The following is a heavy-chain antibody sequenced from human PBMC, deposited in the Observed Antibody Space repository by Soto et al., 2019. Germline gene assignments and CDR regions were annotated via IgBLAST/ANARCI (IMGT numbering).Heavy chain of an antibody. CDR2: ISYDGSNK. CDR3: ARDKSSSWYGFSNYYYGMDV. V-gene: IGHV3-30-3*01. J-gene: IGHJ6*02. CDR1: GFTFSSYA. D-gene: IGHD6-13*01. Sequence: QVQLVESGGGVVQPGRSLRLSCAASGFTFSSYAMHWVRQAPGKGLEWVAVISYDGSNKYYADSVKGRFTISRDNSKNTLYLQMNSLRAEDTAVYYCARDKSSSWYGFSNYYYGMDVWGQGTTVTVSS.